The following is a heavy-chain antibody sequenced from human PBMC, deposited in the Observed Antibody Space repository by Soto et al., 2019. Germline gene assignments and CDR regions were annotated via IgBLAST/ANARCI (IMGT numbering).Heavy chain of an antibody. V-gene: IGHV4-30-4*01. J-gene: IGHJ5*02. CDR1: GGSIRSHEYY. CDR3: ATSTRTLGRLFDP. Sequence: QVQLQESGPGLVKPSQTLSLTCTVSGGSIRSHEYYWSWIRQPPGRGLEWIGYIYNSGNTDYNPSLKSRVTISIDTSKNQFSLKVNSVTAADTAVYYCATSTRTLGRLFDPWGQGALVTVSS. D-gene: IGHD2-2*01. CDR2: IYNSGNT.